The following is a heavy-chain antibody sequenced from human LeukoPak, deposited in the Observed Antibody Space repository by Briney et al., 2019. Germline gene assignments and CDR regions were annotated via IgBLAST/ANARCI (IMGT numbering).Heavy chain of an antibody. J-gene: IGHJ6*02. V-gene: IGHV4-39*07. CDR3: ARDRRISDYYYGMDV. CDR1: GGSISSTTYY. D-gene: IGHD2/OR15-2a*01. CDR2: ISYSGST. Sequence: SETLSLTCTVSGGSISSTTYYWGWVRQPPGKGLEWIGSISYSGSTYYSPSLKSRVTISVDTSKNQFSLKLSSVTAVDTAVYYCARDRRISDYYYGMDVWGQGTTVTVS.